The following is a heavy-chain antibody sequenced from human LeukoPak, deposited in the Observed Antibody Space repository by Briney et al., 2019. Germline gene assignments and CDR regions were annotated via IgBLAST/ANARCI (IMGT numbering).Heavy chain of an antibody. CDR1: GFTVSSNY. D-gene: IGHD3-9*01. CDR3: ARDRLHYDSLTGYPAD. J-gene: IGHJ4*02. V-gene: IGHV3-66*01. CDR2: IYSGGST. Sequence: GGSLRLSCADSGFTVSSNYMRWVRQAPGKGLEWVSVIYSGGSTHYADSVKGRSTISRDNSKNTLYLQMNSLRAEDTAVYYCARDRLHYDSLTGYPADWGQGTLVTVSS.